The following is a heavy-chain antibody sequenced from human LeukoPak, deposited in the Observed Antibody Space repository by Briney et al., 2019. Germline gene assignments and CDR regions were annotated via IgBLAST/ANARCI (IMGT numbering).Heavy chain of an antibody. D-gene: IGHD3-10*01. J-gene: IGHJ4*02. CDR1: GGSISSSSYY. Sequence: SETLSPTCTVSGGSISSSSYYWGWIRQPPGKGLEWIGSIYYSGSTYYNPSLKSRVTISVDTSKNQFSLKLSSVTAADTAVYYCASGDQMVQGVIIHWGQETLVTVSS. CDR2: IYYSGST. V-gene: IGHV4-39*01. CDR3: ASGDQMVQGVIIH.